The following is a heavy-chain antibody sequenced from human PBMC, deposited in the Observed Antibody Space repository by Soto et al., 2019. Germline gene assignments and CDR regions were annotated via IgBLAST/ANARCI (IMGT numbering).Heavy chain of an antibody. V-gene: IGHV1-46*01. Sequence: GASVKVSCKASGYTFTSYYMHWVRQAPGQGLEWMGIINPSGGSTSYAQKFQGRVTMTRDTSTSTVYMELSSLRSEDTAVYYWAKPGRDLYPFDYWGQGTLVIVSS. CDR2: INPSGGST. D-gene: IGHD2-15*01. CDR3: AKPGRDLYPFDY. CDR1: GYTFTSYY. J-gene: IGHJ4*02.